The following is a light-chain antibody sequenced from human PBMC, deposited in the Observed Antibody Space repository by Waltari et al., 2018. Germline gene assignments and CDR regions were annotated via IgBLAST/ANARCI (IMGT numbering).Light chain of an antibody. Sequence: EIVLTQSPGTLSLSPGERATLSCRASQSVSTISLTWYQQKPGQAPRLLIYGTSSSATGIPDRFSGSGSGTDFTLTISRLQPEDFAIYYCQQYDGIVVTFGGGTKVEI. CDR3: QQYDGIVVT. J-gene: IGKJ4*01. V-gene: IGKV3-20*01. CDR2: GTS. CDR1: QSVSTIS.